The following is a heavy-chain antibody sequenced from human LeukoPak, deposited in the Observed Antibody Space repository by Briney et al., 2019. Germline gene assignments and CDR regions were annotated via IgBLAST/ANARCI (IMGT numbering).Heavy chain of an antibody. D-gene: IGHD3-3*01. CDR2: IRYDGSNK. CDR3: ARGHYDFWSGSLDYYYYYMDV. Sequence: GGSLRLSCVASGFSFSSYDMQWVRQAPGKGLEWVAFIRYDGSNKYYADSVKGRFTISRDSPSNTLYLQMDSLRAEDTAVYYCARGHYDFWSGSLDYYYYYMDVWDKGTTVTVSS. J-gene: IGHJ6*03. CDR1: GFSFSSYD. V-gene: IGHV3-30*02.